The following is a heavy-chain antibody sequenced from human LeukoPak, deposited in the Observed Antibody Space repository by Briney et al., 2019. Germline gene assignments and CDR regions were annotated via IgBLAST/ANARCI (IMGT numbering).Heavy chain of an antibody. V-gene: IGHV4-59*01. J-gene: IGHJ4*02. Sequence: SETLSLTCTVSGGSISSYYWSWIRQPPGKGLEWIGYIYYSGSTNYNPSLKSRVTISVDTSKNQFSLKLSSVTAADTAVYYCARDGDYVWGSEAPAREYWGQGTLVTVSS. CDR1: GGSISSYY. CDR3: ARDGDYVWGSEAPAREY. CDR2: IYYSGST. D-gene: IGHD3-16*01.